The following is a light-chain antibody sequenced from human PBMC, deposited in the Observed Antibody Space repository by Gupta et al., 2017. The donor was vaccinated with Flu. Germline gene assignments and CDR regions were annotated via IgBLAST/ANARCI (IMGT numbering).Light chain of an antibody. Sequence: QPVLTQSSSACASLGSSVKLTCTLNSGNSSSIIAWRKHHPGKVPPYWMKLETSGSSNRGSGVHDRFSGSSSGGDRYLTIANRQSGDEADYYCETRVFGGGTNRTVL. CDR3: ETRV. CDR2: LETSGSS. J-gene: IGLJ3*02. CDR1: SGNSSSI. V-gene: IGLV4-60*03.